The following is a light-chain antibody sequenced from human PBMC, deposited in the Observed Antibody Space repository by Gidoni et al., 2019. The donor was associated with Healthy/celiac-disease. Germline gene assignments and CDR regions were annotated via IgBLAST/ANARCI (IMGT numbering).Light chain of an antibody. V-gene: IGKV3-11*01. CDR2: DAS. Sequence: EIVFTQSPATLSLSPGERATLSCRASQSVSSYLAWYQQKPGQAHRLLIYDASNRATGIPARFSGSGSGTDFTLTISSLEPEDFAVYYCQQRSNWLTFGGGTKVEIK. CDR1: QSVSSY. CDR3: QQRSNWLT. J-gene: IGKJ4*01.